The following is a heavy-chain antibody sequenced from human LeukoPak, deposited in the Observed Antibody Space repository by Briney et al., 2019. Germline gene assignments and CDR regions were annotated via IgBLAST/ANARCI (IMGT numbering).Heavy chain of an antibody. CDR3: ARLYDGSAYHADHFDY. V-gene: IGHV3-72*01. D-gene: IGHD3-22*01. Sequence: GGSLRLSCAASGFTFSDYYMDWVRQAPGKGLEWVGRTRNKANSYTTEYGASVKGRFTISRDNAKNSLYLQMNSLRAEDTAVYYCARLYDGSAYHADHFDYWGQGTLVIVSS. CDR2: TRNKANSYTT. J-gene: IGHJ4*02. CDR1: GFTFSDYY.